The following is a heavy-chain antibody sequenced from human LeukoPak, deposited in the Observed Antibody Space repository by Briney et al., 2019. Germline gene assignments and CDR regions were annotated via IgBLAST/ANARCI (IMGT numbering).Heavy chain of an antibody. CDR1: GFTFGDYA. V-gene: IGHV3-49*03. D-gene: IGHD1-26*01. CDR3: TTYSGSYYGSHYYYYGMDV. J-gene: IGHJ6*02. CDR2: IGSKAYGGTT. Sequence: GGSLRLSCTASGFTFGDYAMSWFRQAPGKGLEWVGFIGSKAYGGTTEYAASVKGRFTISRDDSKSIAYLQMNSLKTEDTAVYYCTTYSGSYYGSHYYYYGMDVWGQGTTVTVSS.